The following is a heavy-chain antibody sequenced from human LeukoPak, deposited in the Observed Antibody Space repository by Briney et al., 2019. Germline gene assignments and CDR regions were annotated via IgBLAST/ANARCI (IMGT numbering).Heavy chain of an antibody. D-gene: IGHD2-15*01. CDR3: ARVLRYCSGGNCYSGGLGYMDV. CDR1: GFTFSSYA. Sequence: GGSLRLSCAASGFTFSSYAMSWVRQAPGKGLEWVSAISGSGSTKYYADSVKGRFTISRDNAKNSLFLQMNSLRAEDTAVYYCARVLRYCSGGNCYSGGLGYMDVWGKGTTVTISS. CDR2: ISGSGSTK. J-gene: IGHJ6*03. V-gene: IGHV3-23*01.